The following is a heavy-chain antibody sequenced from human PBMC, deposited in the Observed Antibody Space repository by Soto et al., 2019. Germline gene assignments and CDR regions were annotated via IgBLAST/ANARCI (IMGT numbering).Heavy chain of an antibody. Sequence: PGGSLILSCAASGFTFSSYGMHWVRQAPGKGLEWVAVIWYDGSNKYYADSVKGRFTISRDNSKNTLYLQMNSLRAEDTAVYYYARDDKGSSSPYYYYYYGMDVWGQGTTVTVSS. J-gene: IGHJ6*02. CDR3: ARDDKGSSSPYYYYYYGMDV. CDR1: GFTFSSYG. D-gene: IGHD6-6*01. CDR2: IWYDGSNK. V-gene: IGHV3-33*01.